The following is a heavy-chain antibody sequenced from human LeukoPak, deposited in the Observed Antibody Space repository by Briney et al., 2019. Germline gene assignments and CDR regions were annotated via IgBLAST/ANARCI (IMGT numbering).Heavy chain of an antibody. V-gene: IGHV4-39*01. CDR1: GGSISSSSYY. Sequence: NPSEILSLTCTVSGGSISSSSYYWGWIRLPPGKGLEWIGSIYYSGSTYYNPSLKSRVTISVDTSKNQFSLKLSSVTAADTAVYYCAQATPYFDYWGQGTLVTVSS. CDR2: IYYSGST. J-gene: IGHJ4*02. CDR3: AQATPYFDY. D-gene: IGHD1-26*01.